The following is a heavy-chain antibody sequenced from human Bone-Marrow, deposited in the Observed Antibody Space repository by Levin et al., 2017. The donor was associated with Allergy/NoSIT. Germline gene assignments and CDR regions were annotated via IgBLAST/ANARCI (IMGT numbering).Heavy chain of an antibody. CDR2: IYNSGTT. Sequence: SETLSLTCSVSGASISSSPYCWGWVRQPPGKGLEWIGTIYNSGTTYSNPSLKSRVTISVDTSKNQFSLKLSSVTAADTAVYYCARGKGYSGSRVAFDVWGQGTMVTVSS. V-gene: IGHV4-39*07. D-gene: IGHD6-6*01. J-gene: IGHJ3*01. CDR1: GASISSSPYC. CDR3: ARGKGYSGSRVAFDV.